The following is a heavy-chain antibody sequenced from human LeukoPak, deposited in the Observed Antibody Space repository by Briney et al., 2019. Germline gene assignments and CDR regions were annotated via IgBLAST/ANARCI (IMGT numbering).Heavy chain of an antibody. D-gene: IGHD6-25*01. V-gene: IGHV3-53*01. J-gene: IGHJ4*02. CDR3: ARGAACDD. CDR1: GFTFTSYV. Sequence: PGGSLRLSCAASGFTFTSYVMSWVRQAPGKGLEWVSAIYSGGSRYYADSVKGRFTISKDKSKNMLYLQMNRRRAEDTTVYYCARGAACDDWGQGTLVTVSS. CDR2: IYSGGSR.